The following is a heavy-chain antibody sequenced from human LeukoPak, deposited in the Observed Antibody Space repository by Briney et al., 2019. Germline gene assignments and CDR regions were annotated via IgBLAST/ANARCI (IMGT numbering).Heavy chain of an antibody. V-gene: IGHV4-59*01. J-gene: IGHJ4*02. CDR1: GGSISSYY. D-gene: IGHD3-16*01. Sequence: SETLSLTCTVSGGSISSYYWSWIRQPPGKGLEWIGYIYYSGSTNYNPSLKSRVTISVDTSKNQSSLKLSSVTAADTAVYYCARGLRGGPFDYWGQGTLVTVSS. CDR2: IYYSGST. CDR3: ARGLRGGPFDY.